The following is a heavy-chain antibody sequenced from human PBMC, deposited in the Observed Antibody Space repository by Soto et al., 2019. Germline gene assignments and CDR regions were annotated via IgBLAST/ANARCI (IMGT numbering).Heavy chain of an antibody. J-gene: IGHJ3*02. CDR2: INPNNGGT. D-gene: IGHD5-18*01. CDR1: GYTFTGYY. V-gene: IGHV1-2*02. CDR3: AREGEWDTAMVTEALDAFDI. Sequence: ASVKVSCKASGYTFTGYYMHWVRQAPGQGLEWMGWINPNNGGTNYAQKFQGRVTMTRDTSISTAYMELSRLRSDETAVYYCAREGEWDTAMVTEALDAFDIWGQGTMVTVSS.